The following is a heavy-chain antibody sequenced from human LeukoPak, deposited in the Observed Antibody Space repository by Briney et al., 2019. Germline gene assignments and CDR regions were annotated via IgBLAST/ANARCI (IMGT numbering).Heavy chain of an antibody. D-gene: IGHD6-6*01. CDR2: IYWNDDE. Sequence: SGPTLVNPTHTVALSCRFSGSSLSTSEVGVGWLRQDPGKALEWLALIYWNDDEYYSPSLKTRLTIIKDTSKNQVVLKMTNMDAGDRGTYYSARGRGPARASLFAYWGQGTLVTVSS. J-gene: IGHJ4*02. CDR3: ARGRGPARASLFAY. V-gene: IGHV2-5*04. CDR1: GSSLSTSEVG.